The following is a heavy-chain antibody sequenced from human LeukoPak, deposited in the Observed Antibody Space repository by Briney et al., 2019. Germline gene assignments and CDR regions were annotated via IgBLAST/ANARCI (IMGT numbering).Heavy chain of an antibody. Sequence: GGSLRLSCAASGFTFDDYAMHWVRQAPGKGLEWVSGISWNSGSIGYADSVKGRFTISRDNAKNSLYLQMNSLRAEDTAVYYCAAERAAASTPFDYWGQGTLVTVSS. D-gene: IGHD6-13*01. CDR2: ISWNSGSI. CDR3: AAERAAASTPFDY. V-gene: IGHV3-9*01. CDR1: GFTFDDYA. J-gene: IGHJ4*02.